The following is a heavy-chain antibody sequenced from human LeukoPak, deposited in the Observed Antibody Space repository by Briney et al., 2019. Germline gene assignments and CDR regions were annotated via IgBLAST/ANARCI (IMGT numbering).Heavy chain of an antibody. D-gene: IGHD3-22*01. CDR2: IKSKTDGGTT. J-gene: IGHJ4*02. CDR3: STTYYYDSSEGY. Sequence: AGGSLRLSCAASGFTFSNAWMNWVRQAPGKGLEWVGRIKSKTDGGTTDYAAPVKGRFTISRDDSKNTLYLQMNSLKTEDTAVYYCSTTYYYDSSEGYWGQGTLVTVSS. V-gene: IGHV3-15*07. CDR1: GFTFSNAW.